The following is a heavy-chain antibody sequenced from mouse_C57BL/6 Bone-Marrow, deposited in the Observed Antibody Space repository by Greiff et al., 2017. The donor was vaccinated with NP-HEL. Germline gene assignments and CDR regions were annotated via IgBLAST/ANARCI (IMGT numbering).Heavy chain of an antibody. CDR3: AIYYYGFYAMYY. CDR2: INYDGSST. J-gene: IGHJ4*01. V-gene: IGHV5-16*01. Sequence: EVKLVESEGGLVQPGSSMKLSCTASGFTFSDYYMAWVRQVPEKGLEWVANINYDGSSTYYLDSFKSRFIISRDNANNTLYLQMSSLKSEDTATYYCAIYYYGFYAMYYWGQGTSVTVSS. CDR1: GFTFSDYY. D-gene: IGHD1-1*01.